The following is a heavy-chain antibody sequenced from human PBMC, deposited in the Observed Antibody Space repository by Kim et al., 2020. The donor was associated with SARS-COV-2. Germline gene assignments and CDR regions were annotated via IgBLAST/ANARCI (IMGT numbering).Heavy chain of an antibody. D-gene: IGHD1-26*01. Sequence: GGSLRLSCVASGFTFREYAMGWVRQASGKGLEWVAAIGDGGDETKDEYAESVRGRFTISRDYSRNMLYLHMNGLRAEDAAVYYCGERQIAQRVDLWGQAT. CDR1: GFTFREYA. CDR3: GERQIAQRVDL. V-gene: IGHV3-23*01. J-gene: IGHJ4*02. CDR2: IGDGGDET.